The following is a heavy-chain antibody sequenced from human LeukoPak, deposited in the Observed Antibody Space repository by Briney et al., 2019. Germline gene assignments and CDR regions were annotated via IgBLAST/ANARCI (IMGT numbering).Heavy chain of an antibody. CDR1: GYTFTGYY. J-gene: IGHJ4*02. CDR3: ARVSYSSSDPDDY. Sequence: ASVKVSCKASGYTFTGYYMHWARQAPGQGLEWMGWINPNSGGTNYAQKFQGRVTMTRDTSISTAYMELSRLRSDDTAVYYCARVSYSSSDPDDYWGQGTLVTVSS. D-gene: IGHD6-6*01. V-gene: IGHV1-2*02. CDR2: INPNSGGT.